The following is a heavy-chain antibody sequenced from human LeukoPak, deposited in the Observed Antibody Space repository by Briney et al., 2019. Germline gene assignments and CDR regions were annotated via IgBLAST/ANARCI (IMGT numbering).Heavy chain of an antibody. Sequence: PGGSLRLSCVASGCTFGSYWMNWIRQAPGKGLELVGNIKQDGSEKNYVDSVKGRFTISRDNAKNSVYLQMNSLRAEDTAVYYCARGMDVRGQGTTVTVSS. J-gene: IGHJ6*01. V-gene: IGHV3-7*03. CDR1: GCTFGSYW. CDR2: IKQDGSEK. CDR3: ARGMDV.